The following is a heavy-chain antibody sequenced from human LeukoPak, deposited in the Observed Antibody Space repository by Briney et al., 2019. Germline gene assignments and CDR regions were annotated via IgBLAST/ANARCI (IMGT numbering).Heavy chain of an antibody. CDR1: GFTFTSSA. J-gene: IGHJ4*02. CDR2: IVVGSGNT. D-gene: IGHD3-16*02. V-gene: IGHV1-58*02. Sequence: SVKVSCKAFGFTFTSSAMQWVRQARGQRLEWIGWIVVGSGNTNYAQKFQERVTITRDMSTSTAYMELSSLRSEDTAVYYCAADLGELSSPGDYWGQGTLVTVSS. CDR3: AADLGELSSPGDY.